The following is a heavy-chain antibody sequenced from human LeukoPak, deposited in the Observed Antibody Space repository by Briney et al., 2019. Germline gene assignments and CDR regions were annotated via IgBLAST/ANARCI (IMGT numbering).Heavy chain of an antibody. CDR2: IYYSGST. V-gene: IGHV4-59*01. J-gene: IGHJ6*04. CDR3: SRDRCLDV. D-gene: IGHD4/OR15-4a*01. CDR1: GGTISSYY. Sequence: SETLCLTCTVSGGTISSYYWTWIRQPPGKGLEWIGYIYYSGSTNYNPSLKSRVTISVDTSKNQFSLKLSSVTAADTAVFYCSRDRCLDVWGKGTTVTISS.